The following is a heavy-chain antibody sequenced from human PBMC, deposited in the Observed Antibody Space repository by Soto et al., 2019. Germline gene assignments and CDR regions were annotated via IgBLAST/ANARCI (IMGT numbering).Heavy chain of an antibody. J-gene: IGHJ6*02. CDR2: IIPIFGTA. V-gene: IGHV1-69*13. CDR3: ARARGPLGGGQLLFGPYYYYGMDV. CDR1: GGTFSSYA. Sequence: ASVKVSCKASGGTFSSYAISWVRQAPGQGLEWMGGIIPIFGTANYAQKFQGRVTITADESTSTAYMELSSLRSEDTAVYYCARARGPLGGGQLLFGPYYYYGMDVWGQGTTVTVSS. D-gene: IGHD2-2*01.